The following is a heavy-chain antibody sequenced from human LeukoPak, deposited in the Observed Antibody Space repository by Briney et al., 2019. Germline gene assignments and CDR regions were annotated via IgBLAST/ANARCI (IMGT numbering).Heavy chain of an antibody. J-gene: IGHJ6*03. D-gene: IGHD2-2*01. Sequence: SQTLSLTCTVSVGSISSYDWNCMRQTPGQGRKGMGYIYYSVITNYNPSLKSRVTISVDTSKNQFFLKLSSVTAADTAVSYCARGREDIVLLPGTTRKSYYMDVWGKGTTVTVSS. CDR3: ARGREDIVLLPGTTRKSYYMDV. CDR1: VGSISSYD. V-gene: IGHV4-59*12. CDR2: IYYSVIT.